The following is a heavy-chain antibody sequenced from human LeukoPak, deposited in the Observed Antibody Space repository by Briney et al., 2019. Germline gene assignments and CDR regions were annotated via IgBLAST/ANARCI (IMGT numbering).Heavy chain of an antibody. D-gene: IGHD3-3*01. CDR1: GFTFSSYW. V-gene: IGHV3-74*01. CDR3: ASSPVGLWSGDHYGMDI. Sequence: PGGSLRLSCAASGFTFSSYWMHWAGKAPGKGLAWVSHINSYGSNTTYADSVKGRFTISRDNAKNTLYLQMNSLSVEDTALYYCASSPVGLWSGDHYGMDIWGQGTTVTVSS. CDR2: INSYGSNT. J-gene: IGHJ6*02.